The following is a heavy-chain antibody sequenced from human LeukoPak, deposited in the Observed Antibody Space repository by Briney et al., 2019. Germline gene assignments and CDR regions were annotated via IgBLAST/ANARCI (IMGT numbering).Heavy chain of an antibody. CDR2: IYPGDSDI. V-gene: IGHV5-51*01. CDR1: GYTFTSYW. CDR3: ARHIGATGPDY. J-gene: IGHJ4*02. Sequence: GGSLKISCKGSGYTFTSYWIGWVRQMPGKGLEWMGIIYPGDSDIIYSPSFQGQVTISADKSISTAYLQWSSLKASDTAIYYCARHIGATGPDYWGQGTLVTVSS. D-gene: IGHD6-13*01.